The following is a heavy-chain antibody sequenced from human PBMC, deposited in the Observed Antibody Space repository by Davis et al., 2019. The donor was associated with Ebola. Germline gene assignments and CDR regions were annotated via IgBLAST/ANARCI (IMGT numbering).Heavy chain of an antibody. CDR2: IYSGGST. CDR1: GFTVSSNY. CDR3: ARAYRREMAAMYVWFDP. J-gene: IGHJ5*02. D-gene: IGHD5-24*01. Sequence: PGGSLRLSCAASGFTVSSNYMSWVRQAPGKGLEWVSVIYSGGSTYYADSVKGRFTISRDNSKNTLYLQMNSLRAEDTAVYYCARAYRREMAAMYVWFDPWGQGTLVTVSS. V-gene: IGHV3-53*01.